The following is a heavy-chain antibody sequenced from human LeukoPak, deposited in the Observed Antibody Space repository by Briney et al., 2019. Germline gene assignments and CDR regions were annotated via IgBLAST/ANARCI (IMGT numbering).Heavy chain of an antibody. V-gene: IGHV3-7*03. CDR1: GVTFSNYW. J-gene: IGHJ4*02. D-gene: IGHD1-26*01. Sequence: GSLRLSCVDSGVTFSNYWMNWVRQAPGKGLEWVANINQDGSEKYYVDSVKGRFTISRDNAKKSLYLQMNSLRAEDTAVYYCARARYSGSYYFDYWGQGTLVTVSS. CDR3: ARARYSGSYYFDY. CDR2: INQDGSEK.